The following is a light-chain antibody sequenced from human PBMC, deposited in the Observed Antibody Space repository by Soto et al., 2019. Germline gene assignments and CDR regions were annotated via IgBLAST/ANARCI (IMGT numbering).Light chain of an antibody. CDR2: GAS. J-gene: IGKJ1*01. CDR3: HQYGSSPRT. V-gene: IGKV3-20*01. Sequence: EIVLTQSPGTLSLSPGERATLSCRASQSISGYLAWYQQKPGQAPRLLIYGASTRATGIPARFSGSGSGTDFTLTISRLEPEDFAVYYCHQYGSSPRTFGQGTKVDIK. CDR1: QSISGY.